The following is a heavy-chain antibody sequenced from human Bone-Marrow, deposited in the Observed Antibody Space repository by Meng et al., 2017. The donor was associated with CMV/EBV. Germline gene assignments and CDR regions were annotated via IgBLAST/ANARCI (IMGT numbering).Heavy chain of an antibody. CDR1: GGSISGYY. J-gene: IGHJ3*02. CDR3: ARENYYYNDAFDI. CDR2: IYYSGST. D-gene: IGHD3-22*01. V-gene: IGHV4-59*01. Sequence: GSLRLSCTVSGGSISGYYWSWIRQPPGKGLEWIGYIYYSGSTNYNPSLKSRVTISVDTSKNQFSLKLSSVTAADTAVYYCARENYYYNDAFDIWGQGTMVTVSS.